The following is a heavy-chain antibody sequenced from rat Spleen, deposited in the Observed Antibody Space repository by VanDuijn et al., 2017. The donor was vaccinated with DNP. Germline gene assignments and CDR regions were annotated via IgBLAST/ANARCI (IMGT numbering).Heavy chain of an antibody. CDR1: GFTFNNKW. CDR2: ITSSGSST. J-gene: IGHJ2*01. CDR3: TRGGTYYFDY. V-gene: IGHV5-31*01. Sequence: EVQVVETGGGLVQPGRSLKLSCITSGFTFNNKWMTWIRQVPGKGLERVASITSSGSSTYYPDSVRGRFTVSRDDSTNTLYLQMDSLRSEDTATYYCTRGGTYYFDYWGQGVMVTVSS.